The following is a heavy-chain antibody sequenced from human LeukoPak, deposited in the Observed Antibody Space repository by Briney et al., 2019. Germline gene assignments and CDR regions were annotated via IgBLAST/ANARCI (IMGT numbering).Heavy chain of an antibody. CDR1: GFTFSSHW. D-gene: IGHD2-8*01. Sequence: GGSLRLSCAASGFTFSSHWMYWVRQAPRKGLVWVSRINSDGSSTNYADSVKGRVDISRDNAKNTLYLQMNSLRGEDTAVYYCARGMLSDRDNGMDVWGQGTTVTVCS. CDR2: INSDGSST. V-gene: IGHV3-74*01. CDR3: ARGMLSDRDNGMDV. J-gene: IGHJ6*02.